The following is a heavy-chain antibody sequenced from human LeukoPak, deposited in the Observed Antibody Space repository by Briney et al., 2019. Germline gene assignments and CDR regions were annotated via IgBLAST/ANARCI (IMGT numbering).Heavy chain of an antibody. CDR2: IYGGGST. D-gene: IGHD3-22*01. CDR3: AKLYYYDSSGSDY. J-gene: IGHJ4*02. V-gene: IGHV3-53*05. CDR1: GFTVSSNY. Sequence: GGSLRLSCAASGFTVSSNYMSWVRQAPGKGLEWVSVIYGGGSTYYADSVKGRFTISRDNSKNTLYLQMNSLRAEDTAVYYCAKLYYYDSSGSDYWGQGTLVTVSS.